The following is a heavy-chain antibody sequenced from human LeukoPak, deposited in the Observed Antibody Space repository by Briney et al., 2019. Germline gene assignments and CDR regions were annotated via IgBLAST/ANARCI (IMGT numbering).Heavy chain of an antibody. CDR2: ITWDDGRT. Sequence: GGSLRLSCAASGVNFDAYTMHWVRHRPGDILEWGALITWDDGRTYYADSVTGRFTISRDNSKNFLHLQMHSLRTEDTALYYCAKPLNRGGWSNFDFRGQRTLVTVSS. CDR3: AKPLNRGGWSNFDF. J-gene: IGHJ4*02. D-gene: IGHD6-19*01. CDR1: GVNFDAYT. V-gene: IGHV3-43*01.